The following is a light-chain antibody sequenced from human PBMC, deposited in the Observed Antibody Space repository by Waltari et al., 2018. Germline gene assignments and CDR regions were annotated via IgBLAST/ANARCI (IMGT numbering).Light chain of an antibody. J-gene: IGKJ4*01. V-gene: IGKV1-33*01. CDR3: QQYANLPLS. Sequence: DIQMTQSPSSLSASVGDRVTITCQASQDIRKNLNWFQQKPGKAPQVLIFDASNSQAAVPSRCSGSGSWTDFAFTISSLQPEDIGTYYCQQYANLPLSFGGGTRVEIK. CDR1: QDIRKN. CDR2: DAS.